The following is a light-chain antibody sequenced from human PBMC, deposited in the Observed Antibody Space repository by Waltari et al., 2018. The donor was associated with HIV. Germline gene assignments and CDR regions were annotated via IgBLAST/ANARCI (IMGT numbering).Light chain of an antibody. J-gene: IGLJ3*02. Sequence: QAGLTQPPSMSTGLGQTATLTCTGDGNNVGDQGAAWLQHRQGHPPKLLSHRNNNRPSGISNSFPALRAGVTAFLTIAGLQSEDEADYFCLAWDSGLSGWVFGGGTQLTLL. CDR2: RNN. CDR3: LAWDSGLSGWV. CDR1: GNNVGDQG. V-gene: IGLV10-54*01.